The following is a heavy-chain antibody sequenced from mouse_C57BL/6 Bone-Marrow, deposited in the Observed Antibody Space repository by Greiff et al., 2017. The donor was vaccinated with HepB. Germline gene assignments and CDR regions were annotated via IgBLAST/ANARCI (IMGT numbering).Heavy chain of an antibody. CDR3: ADSNEDYFDY. CDR1: GYTFTSYW. CDR2: IYPGSGST. D-gene: IGHD2-5*01. V-gene: IGHV1-55*01. J-gene: IGHJ2*01. Sequence: QVQLQQPGAELVKPGASVKMSCKASGYTFTSYWITWVKQRPGQGLEWIGDIYPGSGSTNYNEKFKSKATLTVDKSSSTAYMQLSSLTSEDSAVYYCADSNEDYFDYWGQGTTLTVSS.